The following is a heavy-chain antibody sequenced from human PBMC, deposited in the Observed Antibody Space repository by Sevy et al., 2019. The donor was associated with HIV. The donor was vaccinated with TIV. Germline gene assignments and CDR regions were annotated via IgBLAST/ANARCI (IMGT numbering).Heavy chain of an antibody. J-gene: IGHJ3*02. D-gene: IGHD2-15*01. CDR2: ISSSSSYI. Sequence: GGSLRLSCAASGFTFSSYSMNWVRQAPGKGLEWVSSISSSSSYIYYADSVKGRFTISRDNAKNSLYLQMNSLRAEDTAVYYCARTNSLLNDAFDIWGQETMVTVSS. CDR3: ARTNSLLNDAFDI. CDR1: GFTFSSYS. V-gene: IGHV3-21*01.